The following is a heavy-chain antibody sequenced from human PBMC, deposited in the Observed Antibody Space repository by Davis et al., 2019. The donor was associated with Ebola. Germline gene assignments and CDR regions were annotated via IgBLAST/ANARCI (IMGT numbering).Heavy chain of an antibody. J-gene: IGHJ4*02. CDR3: ARGYSQWLVDY. Sequence: ASVKVSCKASAYTFTSYDINWVRQATGQGLEWMGWMNPNSGNTGYAQKFQGRVTMTRDNSISTAYMELGSLTSDDTAVYYCARGYSQWLVDYWGQGTLVTVSS. CDR1: AYTFTSYD. CDR2: MNPNSGNT. V-gene: IGHV1-8*01. D-gene: IGHD6-19*01.